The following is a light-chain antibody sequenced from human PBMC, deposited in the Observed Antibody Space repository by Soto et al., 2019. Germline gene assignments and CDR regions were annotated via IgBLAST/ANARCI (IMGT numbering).Light chain of an antibody. Sequence: QSVLTQRRSVSGSPGQSVTISCTGSSSDVGAYNYVSWYQHNTGKAPKLLIYDVNKRPSGVPDRFSGSKFGNTASLTISGLQADDEATFYCCSYAGSYDYVFGTGTKVTVL. V-gene: IGLV2-11*01. J-gene: IGLJ1*01. CDR3: CSYAGSYDYV. CDR2: DVN. CDR1: SSDVGAYNY.